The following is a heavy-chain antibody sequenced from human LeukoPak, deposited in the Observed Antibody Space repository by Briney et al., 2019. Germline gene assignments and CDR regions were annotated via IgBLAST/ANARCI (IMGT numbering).Heavy chain of an antibody. CDR3: ARAEQQLAPTGDYYYYMDV. J-gene: IGHJ6*03. V-gene: IGHV4-59*01. CDR1: GGSISNYY. Sequence: PSETLSLTCTVSGGSISNYYWSWIRQPPGKGLEWIGYIYYSGSTNYNPSLKSRVTISVDTSKNQFSLKLSSVTAADTAVYYCARAEQQLAPTGDYYYYMDVWGKGTTVTVSS. D-gene: IGHD6-13*01. CDR2: IYYSGST.